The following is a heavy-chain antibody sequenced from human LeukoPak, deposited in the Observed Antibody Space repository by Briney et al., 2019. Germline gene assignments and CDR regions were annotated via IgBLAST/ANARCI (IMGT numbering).Heavy chain of an antibody. CDR3: ASLAVAGNWHFDF. CDR2: ISFDGIHK. Sequence: GGSLRLSCVASGFSFRSYGMHWVRQAPGKGLEWVAVISFDGIHKFYADSMKGRFTISRDNSKNTLHLEMSSLRAEDTAVYHCASLAVAGNWHFDFWGRGTLVTVSS. J-gene: IGHJ2*01. D-gene: IGHD6-19*01. CDR1: GFSFRSYG. V-gene: IGHV3-30*03.